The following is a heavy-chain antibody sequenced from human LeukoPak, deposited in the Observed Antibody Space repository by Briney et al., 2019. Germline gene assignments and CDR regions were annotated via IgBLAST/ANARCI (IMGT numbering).Heavy chain of an antibody. D-gene: IGHD6-19*01. CDR2: INHSGST. Sequence: PSETLSLTCAVYGGSFSGYYWSWIRQPPGKGLEWIGEINHSGSTNYNPSLKSRVTISVDTSKNQFSLKLSPVTAADTAVYYCARTAVAGTVGYFDYWGQGTLVTVSS. V-gene: IGHV4-34*01. J-gene: IGHJ4*02. CDR1: GGSFSGYY. CDR3: ARTAVAGTVGYFDY.